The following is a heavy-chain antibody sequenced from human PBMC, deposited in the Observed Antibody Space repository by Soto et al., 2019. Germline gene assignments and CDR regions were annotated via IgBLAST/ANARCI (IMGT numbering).Heavy chain of an antibody. V-gene: IGHV1-18*01. CDR1: GYTFTSYG. J-gene: IGHJ6*03. D-gene: IGHD3-3*01. CDR2: ISAYNGNT. CDR3: ARDVEWSSHPCYMDV. Sequence: ASVKVSCKASGYTFTSYGISWVRQAPGQGLEWMGWISAYNGNTNYAQKLQGRVTMTTDTSTSTANMELRSLRSDDTAVYYCARDVEWSSHPCYMDVWGKGTTVTVSS.